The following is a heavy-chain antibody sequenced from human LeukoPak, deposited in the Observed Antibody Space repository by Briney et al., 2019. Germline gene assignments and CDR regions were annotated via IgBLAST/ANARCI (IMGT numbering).Heavy chain of an antibody. J-gene: IGHJ4*02. CDR1: GGSISSYY. Sequence: SETLSLTCTVSGGSISSYYWSWIRQPPGKGLEWIGYIYYSGSTNYNPSLKSRVSISVDTSKTQFSLKLSSVTAADTAVYYCARGGHDFWSGTFDYWGQGTLVTVSA. V-gene: IGHV4-59*01. CDR2: IYYSGST. D-gene: IGHD3-3*01. CDR3: ARGGHDFWSGTFDY.